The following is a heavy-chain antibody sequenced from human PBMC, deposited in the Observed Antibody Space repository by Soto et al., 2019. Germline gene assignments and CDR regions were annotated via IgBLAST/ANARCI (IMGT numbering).Heavy chain of an antibody. CDR2: IYYSGST. V-gene: IGHV4-30-2*01. D-gene: IGHD3-22*01. J-gene: IGHJ3*02. Sequence: QVQLQESGSGLVKPSQTLSLTCAVSGGSISSGGYSWSWIRQPPGKGLEWIGYIYYSGSTYYNPSLKSRVTISVDRSKNQFALKLSSVTAADTDVYYCARGPYYYDSRGDDAFDIWGQGTMVTVSS. CDR1: GGSISSGGYS. CDR3: ARGPYYYDSRGDDAFDI.